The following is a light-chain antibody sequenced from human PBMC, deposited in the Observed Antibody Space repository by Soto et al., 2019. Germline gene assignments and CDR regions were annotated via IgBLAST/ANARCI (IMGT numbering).Light chain of an antibody. J-gene: IGKJ1*01. CDR3: QQYNTWPT. CDR2: DAS. Sequence: EIVMTQSPATLSVSPGERATLSCRASQSVSSRLAWYQQKPGQAPRLLIHDASTRATGIPARFSGSGSGTEFTLSISSLQSEDFALYYCQQYNTWPTFGQGTRVEIK. CDR1: QSVSSR. V-gene: IGKV3-15*01.